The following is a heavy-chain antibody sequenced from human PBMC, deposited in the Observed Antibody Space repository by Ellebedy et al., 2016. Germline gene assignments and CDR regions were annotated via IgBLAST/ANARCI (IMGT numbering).Heavy chain of an antibody. J-gene: IGHJ4*02. V-gene: IGHV4-4*07. CDR3: ARGGGVVVVALVY. Sequence: SETLSLTXTVSGGSINNYYWSWIRQSAGKGLEWIGRIYSSGNSDCNPSLKSRVTMSVDKSKNQFSLNLSSVTAADTAVYYCARGGGVVVVALVYWGQGTLVTVSS. D-gene: IGHD2-15*01. CDR1: GGSINNYY. CDR2: IYSSGNS.